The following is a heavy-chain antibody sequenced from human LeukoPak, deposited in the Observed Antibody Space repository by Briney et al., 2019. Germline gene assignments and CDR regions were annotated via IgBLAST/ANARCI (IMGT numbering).Heavy chain of an antibody. V-gene: IGHV3-23*01. CDR3: AKDSERYGALEY. CDR2: ISGRGDST. CDR1: GFTFSSHA. J-gene: IGHJ4*02. Sequence: PGGSLRLSCEASGFTFSSHAMTWVRQAPGKGLEWASTISGRGDSTYYADSVKGRFTISRDNSKNTVYLQLNNLRDEDTAVYYCAKDSERYGALEYWGQGTLVSVSA. D-gene: IGHD4-17*01.